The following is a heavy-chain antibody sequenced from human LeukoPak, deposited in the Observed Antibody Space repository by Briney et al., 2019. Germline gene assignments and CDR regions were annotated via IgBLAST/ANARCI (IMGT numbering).Heavy chain of an antibody. CDR1: GFTLSDYY. CDR2: ISSSGSTI. V-gene: IGHV3-11*01. J-gene: IGHJ6*02. D-gene: IGHD6-13*01. CDR3: ARDRGKPGIAAAGTPRTPYYGMDV. Sequence: GGSLRLSCAASGFTLSDYYMSWIRQAPGKGLEWVSYISSSGSTIYYADSVKGRFTISRDNAKNSLYLQMNSLRAEDTAVYYCARDRGKPGIAAAGTPRTPYYGMDVWGQGTTVTVSS.